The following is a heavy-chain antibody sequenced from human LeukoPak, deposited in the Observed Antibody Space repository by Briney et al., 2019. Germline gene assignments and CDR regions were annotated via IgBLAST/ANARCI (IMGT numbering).Heavy chain of an antibody. Sequence: SETLSLTCTASGGSISSYYWSWIRQPPGKGLEWIGYIYYSGSTNYNPSLKSRVTISVDTSKNQFSLKLSSVTAADTAVYYCARLNWNDVWFDPWGQGTLVTVSS. CDR2: IYYSGST. V-gene: IGHV4-59*08. CDR3: ARLNWNDVWFDP. CDR1: GGSISSYY. J-gene: IGHJ5*02. D-gene: IGHD1-1*01.